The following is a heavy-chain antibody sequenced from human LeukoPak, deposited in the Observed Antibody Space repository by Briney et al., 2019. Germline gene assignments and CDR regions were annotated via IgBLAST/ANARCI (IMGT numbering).Heavy chain of an antibody. V-gene: IGHV3-21*01. J-gene: IGHJ3*02. CDR3: ARVPQYYYGSGSPRDAFDI. Sequence: GGSLRLSCAASGFTFSSYTMNWVRQAPGKGLEWVSSISSSNTYIYYADSVKGRFTISRDNAKNALYLQMNSLRAEDTAVYYCARVPQYYYGSGSPRDAFDIWGQGTMVTVSS. CDR1: GFTFSSYT. CDR2: ISSSNTYI. D-gene: IGHD3-10*01.